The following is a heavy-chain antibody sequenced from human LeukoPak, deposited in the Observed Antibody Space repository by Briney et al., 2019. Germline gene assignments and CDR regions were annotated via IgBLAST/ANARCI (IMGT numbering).Heavy chain of an antibody. CDR2: IYYSGSA. CDR3: ARERDYGGNSREDAFDI. CDR1: GGSISSSSYY. Sequence: SETLSLTCTVSGGSISSSSYYWGWIRQPPGKGLEWIGSIYYSGSAYYNPSLKSRVTISVDTSKNQFSLKLSSVTAADTAVYYCARERDYGGNSREDAFDIWGQGTMVTVSS. V-gene: IGHV4-39*07. D-gene: IGHD4-23*01. J-gene: IGHJ3*02.